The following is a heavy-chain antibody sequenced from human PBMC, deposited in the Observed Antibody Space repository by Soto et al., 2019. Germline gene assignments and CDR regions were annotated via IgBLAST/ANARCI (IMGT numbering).Heavy chain of an antibody. CDR3: ARGGDAAIRLGELSSNYYFDY. V-gene: IGHV4-34*01. CDR1: GGSFSGYY. CDR2: INHSGST. Sequence: QVQLQQWGAGLLKPSETLSLTCAVYGGSFSGYYWSWIRQPPGKGLEWIGEINHSGSTNYNPSLKSRVTISVDTSKNQFSRKLSSVTAADTAVYYCARGGDAAIRLGELSSNYYFDYWGQGTLVTVSS. J-gene: IGHJ4*02. D-gene: IGHD3-16*02.